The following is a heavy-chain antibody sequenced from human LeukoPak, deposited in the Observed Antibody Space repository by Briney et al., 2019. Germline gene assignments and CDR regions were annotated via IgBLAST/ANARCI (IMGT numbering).Heavy chain of an antibody. D-gene: IGHD4-17*01. Sequence: PGGSLRLSCAASGFTFDDYAMHWVRHAPGKGLEWVSGISWNSGSIGYADSVKGRFTISRDNAKNSLYLQMNSLRAEDTALYYCAKMGGDYVFDYWGQGTLVTVSS. CDR1: GFTFDDYA. CDR3: AKMGGDYVFDY. J-gene: IGHJ4*02. V-gene: IGHV3-9*01. CDR2: ISWNSGSI.